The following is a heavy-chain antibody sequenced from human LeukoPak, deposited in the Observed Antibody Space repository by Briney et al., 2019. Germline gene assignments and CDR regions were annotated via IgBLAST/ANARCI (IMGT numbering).Heavy chain of an antibody. CDR1: GGSISSYY. CDR2: IYTSGST. V-gene: IGHV4-4*07. J-gene: IGHJ5*02. Sequence: PSETLSLTCTVSGGSISSYYWSWIRQPAGKGLEWIGRIYTSGSTNYNPSLKSRVTMSVDSSKNQFSLKLTSVTAADTTVYYCARSGGSRRERFDPWGQGTLVTVSS. D-gene: IGHD2-15*01. CDR3: ARSGGSRRERFDP.